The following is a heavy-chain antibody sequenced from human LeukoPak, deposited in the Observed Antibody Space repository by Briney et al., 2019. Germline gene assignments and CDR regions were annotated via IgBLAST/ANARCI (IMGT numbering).Heavy chain of an antibody. D-gene: IGHD5-18*01. CDR1: GGSISSSSYY. V-gene: IGHV4-39*07. J-gene: IGHJ6*03. CDR3: ARAGRDTAMAHVPYYYYYYMDV. Sequence: PSETLSLTCTVSGGSISSSSYYWGWIRQPPGKGLEWIGSIYYSGSTYYNPSLKSRVTISVDTSKNQFSLKLSSVTAADTAVYYCARAGRDTAMAHVPYYYYYYMDVWGKGTTVTVSS. CDR2: IYYSGST.